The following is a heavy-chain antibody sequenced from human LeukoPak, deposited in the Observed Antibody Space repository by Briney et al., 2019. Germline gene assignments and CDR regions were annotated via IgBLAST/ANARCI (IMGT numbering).Heavy chain of an antibody. CDR2: ISSIGSTI. Sequence: VGSLRLSCAASGFTFSSYEMNWVCQAPGKGREWVSYISSIGSTIYYADSVKGRFTISRDNAKNSLYLQMNSLRAEDTAVYYCARVLGFGVLFFDYWGQGTLVTVSS. D-gene: IGHD3-10*01. CDR3: ARVLGFGVLFFDY. J-gene: IGHJ4*02. V-gene: IGHV3-48*03. CDR1: GFTFSSYE.